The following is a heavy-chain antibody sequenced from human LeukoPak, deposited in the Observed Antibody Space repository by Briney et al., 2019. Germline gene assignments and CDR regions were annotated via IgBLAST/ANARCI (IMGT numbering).Heavy chain of an antibody. CDR1: GGTFSSYA. CDR2: IIPIFGTA. Sequence: ASVKVSCKASGGTFSSYAISWVRQGPGQGLEWMGGIIPIFGTANYAQKFQGRVTITADESTSTAYMELSSLRSEDTAVYYCARELLPYYDILTGYYLSAFDIWGQGTMVTVSS. J-gene: IGHJ3*02. CDR3: ARELLPYYDILTGYYLSAFDI. D-gene: IGHD3-9*01. V-gene: IGHV1-69*01.